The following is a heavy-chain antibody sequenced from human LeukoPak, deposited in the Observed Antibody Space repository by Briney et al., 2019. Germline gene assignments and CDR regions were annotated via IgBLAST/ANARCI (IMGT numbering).Heavy chain of an antibody. V-gene: IGHV5-51*03. D-gene: IGHD6-13*01. CDR3: GRRGSSSYYYYYGMDV. Sequence: PGESLKISCKGSGYSFTSYWIGWVRQMPGKGLEWMGIIYPGDSDTRYSPSFQGQVTISADKSTSTAYLQWSSLKASDTAMYYCGRRGSSSYYYYYGMDVWGQGTTVTVSS. CDR1: GYSFTSYW. J-gene: IGHJ6*02. CDR2: IYPGDSDT.